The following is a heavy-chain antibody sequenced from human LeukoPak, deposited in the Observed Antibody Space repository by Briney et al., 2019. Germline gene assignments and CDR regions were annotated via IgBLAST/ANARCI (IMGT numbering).Heavy chain of an antibody. CDR3: ARGTAHTIFGVVMDRNAFDI. CDR2: ISANNGNT. Sequence: ASVKVSCKASGYTFTSYGISWVRQAPGQGLEWMGWISANNGNTNYAEKLQGRVTMTTDTSTRTAYMELRSLRSEDTAVYYCARGTAHTIFGVVMDRNAFDIWGQGTMVTVSS. V-gene: IGHV1-18*01. D-gene: IGHD3-3*01. CDR1: GYTFTSYG. J-gene: IGHJ3*02.